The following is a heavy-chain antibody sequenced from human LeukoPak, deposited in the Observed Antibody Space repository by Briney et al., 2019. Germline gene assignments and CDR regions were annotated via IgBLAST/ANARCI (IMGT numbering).Heavy chain of an antibody. CDR3: ARVSYYDILTGYYAPGHWFDP. CDR2: IYYGGST. V-gene: IGHV4-39*01. J-gene: IGHJ5*02. Sequence: PSETLSLTCTVSGGSISSSSYYWGWIRQPPGKGLEWIGSIYYGGSTYYNPSLKSRVTISVDTSKNQFSLKLSSVTAADTAVYYCARVSYYDILTGYYAPGHWFDPWGQGTLVTVSS. CDR1: GGSISSSSYY. D-gene: IGHD3-9*01.